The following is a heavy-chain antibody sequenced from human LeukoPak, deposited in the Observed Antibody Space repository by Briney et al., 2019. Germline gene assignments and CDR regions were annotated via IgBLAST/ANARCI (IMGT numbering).Heavy chain of an antibody. D-gene: IGHD6-13*01. V-gene: IGHV1-69*04. J-gene: IGHJ4*02. Sequence: GSPVKASCKASGGTFSSYAISWGRQAPGHGLEWLGRIIPILGIANYAQKFQGRVTITADKSTSTAYMELSSLRSEDTAVYYCASYDQQLSSFDYWGQGTLVTVSS. CDR1: GGTFSSYA. CDR2: IIPILGIA. CDR3: ASYDQQLSSFDY.